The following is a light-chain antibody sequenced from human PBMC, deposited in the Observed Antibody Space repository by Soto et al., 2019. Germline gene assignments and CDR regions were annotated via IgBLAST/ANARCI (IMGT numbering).Light chain of an antibody. J-gene: IGKJ2*01. CDR1: QSITTY. V-gene: IGKV1-39*01. CDR3: QQSYSLYT. Sequence: DILMTQSPSSLSASVGDRVTITCRASQSITTYLNWYQQKPGKAPKLLIHAASSLQSGVPSRFSGSGSGTDFTLTISSLQPEDFATYYCQQSYSLYTFGPGT. CDR2: AAS.